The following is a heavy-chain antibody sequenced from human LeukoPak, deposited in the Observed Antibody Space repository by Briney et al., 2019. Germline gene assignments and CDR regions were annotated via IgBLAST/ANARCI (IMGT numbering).Heavy chain of an antibody. J-gene: IGHJ4*02. D-gene: IGHD1-14*01. Sequence: SETLSLTCTVSGDSISSNNCFCGWIRQPPGKGLEWIGSMCYSGATYYNPPLKSRVTMSVDTSKKQFSLRLSSVTAADTAVYYCVKDRGNHTTDYWGQGTLVTVSS. CDR2: MCYSGAT. V-gene: IGHV4-39*07. CDR1: GDSISSNNCF. CDR3: VKDRGNHTTDY.